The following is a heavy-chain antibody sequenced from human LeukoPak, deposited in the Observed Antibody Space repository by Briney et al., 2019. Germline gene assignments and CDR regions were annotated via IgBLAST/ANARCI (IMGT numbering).Heavy chain of an antibody. Sequence: PSETLSLTCTVSGGSISGSSYYWGWSRQPPGEGLEWIGSISSSGTTYYNPSLKSRVTISVDTSKHQFSLKLRFVTAADAAVYYCARRLAGTTPGHYWGQGTLVTISS. CDR1: GGSISGSSYY. V-gene: IGHV4-39*01. CDR2: ISSSGTT. CDR3: ARRLAGTTPGHY. J-gene: IGHJ4*02. D-gene: IGHD2/OR15-2a*01.